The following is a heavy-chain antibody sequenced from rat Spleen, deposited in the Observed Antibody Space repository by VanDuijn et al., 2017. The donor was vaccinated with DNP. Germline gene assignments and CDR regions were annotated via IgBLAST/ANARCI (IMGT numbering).Heavy chain of an antibody. CDR1: GYSITSSY. Sequence: EVQLQESGPGLVKTSQSLSLTCSVTGYSITSSYRWNWIRKFPGNKLEWIGHISYSGRATYNPSLKSRISITRDTSKNQFFLQLSSVTTEDTATYYCARWNIGTSTLDYWGQGVMVTVSS. CDR2: ISYSGRA. D-gene: IGHD1-5*01. CDR3: ARWNIGTSTLDY. V-gene: IGHV3-1*01. J-gene: IGHJ2*01.